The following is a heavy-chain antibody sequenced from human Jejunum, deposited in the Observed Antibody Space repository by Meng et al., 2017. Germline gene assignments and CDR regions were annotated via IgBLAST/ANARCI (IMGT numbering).Heavy chain of an antibody. J-gene: IGHJ4*02. CDR3: ARRGGAYSTGHFPHFDD. CDR2: VFHTGSS. CDR1: GGSISSTSG. D-gene: IGHD6-19*01. V-gene: IGHV4-4*02. Sequence: GPPEESVPCLVKPSGTLSLTCAVPGGSISSTSGWSWVRQPPGKGPEWIGDVFHTGSSNYSQSLRSRVTISVDKSKNQFSLNLSSVTAADTAVYFCARRGGAYSTGHFPHFDDWGQGTLVTVSS.